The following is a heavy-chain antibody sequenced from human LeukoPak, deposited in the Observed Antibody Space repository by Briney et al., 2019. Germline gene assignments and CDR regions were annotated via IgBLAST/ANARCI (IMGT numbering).Heavy chain of an antibody. V-gene: IGHV4-30-4*08. CDR2: IYYSGST. CDR1: GGSISSGDYY. Sequence: SETLSLTCTVSGGSISSGDYYWSWIRQPPGKGLEWIGYIYYSGSTYYNPSLKSRVTISVDTSKNQFSLKLSSVTAADTAVYYCAREPSDCSSPSCYLNYFDYWGQGTLVTVSS. CDR3: AREPSDCSSPSCYLNYFDY. J-gene: IGHJ4*02. D-gene: IGHD2-2*01.